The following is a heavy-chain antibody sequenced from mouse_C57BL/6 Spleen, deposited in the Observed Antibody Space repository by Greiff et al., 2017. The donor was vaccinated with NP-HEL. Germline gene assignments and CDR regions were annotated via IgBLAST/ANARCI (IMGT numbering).Heavy chain of an antibody. Sequence: VKLQQPGAELVKPGASVKLSCKASGYTFTSYWMQWVKQRPGQGLEWIGEIDPSDSYTNYNQKFKGKATLTVDTSSTTAYMQLSSRTSEDSAVYYCARSAQATMDYWGQGTSVTVSS. CDR3: ARSAQATMDY. D-gene: IGHD3-2*02. J-gene: IGHJ4*01. CDR1: GYTFTSYW. V-gene: IGHV1-50*01. CDR2: IDPSDSYT.